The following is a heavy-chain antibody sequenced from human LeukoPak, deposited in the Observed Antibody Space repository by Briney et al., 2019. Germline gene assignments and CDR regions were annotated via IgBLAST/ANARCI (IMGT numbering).Heavy chain of an antibody. D-gene: IGHD6-19*01. CDR3: ARDAGGGGWDFDY. J-gene: IGHJ4*02. Sequence: TSGGSLRLSCAASGFTFSDYAIHWVRQAPGHRLEWMGWISAYNGNTNYAQKLQGRVTMTTDTPTSTAYMELRSLRSDDTAVYYCARDAGGGGWDFDYWGQGTLVTVSS. CDR1: GFTFSDYA. V-gene: IGHV1-18*01. CDR2: ISAYNGNT.